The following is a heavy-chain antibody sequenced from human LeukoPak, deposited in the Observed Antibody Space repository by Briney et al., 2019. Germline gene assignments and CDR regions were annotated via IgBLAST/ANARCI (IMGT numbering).Heavy chain of an antibody. CDR1: GYSFATYW. Sequence: GESLKISCKGSGYSFATYWIGWVRPMPGKGLEWMGIIYPGDSDTKYSPSFQGQVTISADKSISTAYLQWSSLKASDTAMYYCARPSSSWSFHYWGQGTLVTVSS. CDR2: IYPGDSDT. D-gene: IGHD6-13*01. CDR3: ARPSSSWSFHY. V-gene: IGHV5-51*01. J-gene: IGHJ4*02.